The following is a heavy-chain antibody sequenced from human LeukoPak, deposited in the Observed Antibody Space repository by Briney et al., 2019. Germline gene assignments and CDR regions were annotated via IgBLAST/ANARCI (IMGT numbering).Heavy chain of an antibody. J-gene: IGHJ4*02. Sequence: PSETLSLTCAVSGGSISSGGYSWSWIRQPPGKGLEWIGYIYHSGSTYYNPSLKSRVTISVDRSKNQFSLKLSSVTAADTAVYYCARAKLGDGYNGGDYFDYWGQGTLVTVSS. D-gene: IGHD5-24*01. CDR2: IYHSGST. CDR3: ARAKLGDGYNGGDYFDY. V-gene: IGHV4-30-2*01. CDR1: GGSISSGGYS.